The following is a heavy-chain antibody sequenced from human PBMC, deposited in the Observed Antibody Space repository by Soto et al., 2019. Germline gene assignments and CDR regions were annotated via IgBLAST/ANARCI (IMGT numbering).Heavy chain of an antibody. CDR1: GYTFTTYS. CDR2: INADNGNT. CDR3: ATDPHYYDTTGYCLDN. V-gene: IGHV1-3*01. Sequence: ASVKVSCKASGYTFTTYSIHWVRHAPGQSPEWMGWINADNGNTRYSQKFQGRITITRDTSASTAYMELSSLRSDDTAVYYCATDPHYYDTTGYCLDNWGQGTLVTVSS. J-gene: IGHJ4*02. D-gene: IGHD3-22*01.